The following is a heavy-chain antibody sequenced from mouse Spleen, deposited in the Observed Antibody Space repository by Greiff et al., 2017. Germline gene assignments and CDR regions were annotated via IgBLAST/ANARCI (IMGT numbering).Heavy chain of an antibody. CDR3: ARDYYGYFAY. V-gene: IGHV5-4*02. J-gene: IGHJ3*01. Sequence: EVQVVESGGGLVKPGGSLKLSCAASGFTFSDYYMYWVRQTPEKRLEWVATISDGGSYTYYPDSVKGRFTISRDNAKNNLYLQMSSLKSEDTAMYYCARDYYGYFAYWGQGTLVTVSA. CDR2: ISDGGSYT. D-gene: IGHD1-2*01. CDR1: GFTFSDYY.